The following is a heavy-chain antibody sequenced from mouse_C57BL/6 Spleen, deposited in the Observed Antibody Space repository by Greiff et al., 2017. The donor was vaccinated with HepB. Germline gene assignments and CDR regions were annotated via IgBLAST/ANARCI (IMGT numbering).Heavy chain of an antibody. D-gene: IGHD2-2*01. Sequence: VQLQQSGTELVKPGASVKLSCKASGYTFTSYWMHWVKQRPGQGLEWIGNINPSNGGTNYNEKVKSKATLTVDKSSSTAYMQLSSLTSEDSAVYYCARGLPMVTTYFDVWGTGTTVTVSS. J-gene: IGHJ1*03. CDR3: ARGLPMVTTYFDV. V-gene: IGHV1-53*01. CDR2: INPSNGGT. CDR1: GYTFTSYW.